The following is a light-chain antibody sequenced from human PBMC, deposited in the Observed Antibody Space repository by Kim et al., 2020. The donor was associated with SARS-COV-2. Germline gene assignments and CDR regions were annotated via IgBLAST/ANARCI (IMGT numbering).Light chain of an antibody. V-gene: IGKV1-39*01. J-gene: IGKJ1*01. CDR2: AAS. Sequence: DIQMTQSPSSLSASVGDRVTITCRASQSIRSYLNWYQQKPGKAPKLLIYAASSLQSGVPSRFSGSGSGTDFTLTISSLQPEDFATYYCQQSYSTPRTFVQGTKVDIK. CDR1: QSIRSY. CDR3: QQSYSTPRT.